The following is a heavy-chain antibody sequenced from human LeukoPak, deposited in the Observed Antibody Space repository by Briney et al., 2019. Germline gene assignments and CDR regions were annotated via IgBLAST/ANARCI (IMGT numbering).Heavy chain of an antibody. Sequence: PGGSLRLSCAASGFTFSSYGMHWVRQAPGKGLEWVAVIWYDGSNKYYADSVKGRFTISRDNSKNTLYLQMNSLRAEDTAVYYCARDLRAGDQYYFDYWGQGTLVTVSS. J-gene: IGHJ4*02. CDR3: ARDLRAGDQYYFDY. CDR2: IWYDGSNK. CDR1: GFTFSSYG. D-gene: IGHD7-27*01. V-gene: IGHV3-33*01.